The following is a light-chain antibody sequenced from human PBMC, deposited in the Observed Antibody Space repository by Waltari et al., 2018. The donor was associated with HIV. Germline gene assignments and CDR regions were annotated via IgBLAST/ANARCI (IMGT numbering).Light chain of an antibody. Sequence: QSALTQPASVSGSPGQSITISCTGTSSDIGRYNLVSWYQQHPGKAPKLMIYEVSKRPSGVSNRFSGSKSGHTASLTISGLQAEDEADYHCCSYAGSSTLVFGGGTKLTV. J-gene: IGLJ3*02. CDR3: CSYAGSSTLV. CDR2: EVS. CDR1: SSDIGRYNL. V-gene: IGLV2-23*02.